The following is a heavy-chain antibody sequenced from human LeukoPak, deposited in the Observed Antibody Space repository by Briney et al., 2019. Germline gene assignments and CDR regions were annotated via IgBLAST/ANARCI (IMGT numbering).Heavy chain of an antibody. CDR2: INHSGST. CDR3: ARGPLRFLEWLGQVSYGMDV. J-gene: IGHJ6*02. Sequence: PSETLSLTCAVYGGSFSGYYWSWIRQPPGKGLEWIGEINHSGSTNYNPTLKSRVTISVDTSKNQFSLKLSSVTAADTAVYYCARGPLRFLEWLGQVSYGMDVWGQGTTVTVSS. V-gene: IGHV4-34*01. CDR1: GGSFSGYY. D-gene: IGHD3-3*01.